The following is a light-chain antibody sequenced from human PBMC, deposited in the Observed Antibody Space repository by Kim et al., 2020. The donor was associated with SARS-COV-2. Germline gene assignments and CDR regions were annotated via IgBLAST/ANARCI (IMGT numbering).Light chain of an antibody. V-gene: IGKV1-27*01. CDR2: AAS. CDR1: QGISSS. Sequence: ASVGAKVTITCRASQGISSSLAWYQQKPGKVPKLLIYAASAVQPGVPSRFSGSESGTDFTLTISSLQPEDVATYYCQQYNVGPDTFGQGTRLEIK. J-gene: IGKJ5*01. CDR3: QQYNVGPDT.